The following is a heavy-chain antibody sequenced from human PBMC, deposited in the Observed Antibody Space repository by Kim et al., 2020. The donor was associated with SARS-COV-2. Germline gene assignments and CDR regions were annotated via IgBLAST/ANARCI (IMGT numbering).Heavy chain of an antibody. CDR2: INTNTGNP. J-gene: IGHJ3*02. CDR3: ARGDWDTIFGVVIRYDAFDI. CDR1: GYTFTSYA. V-gene: IGHV7-4-1*02. Sequence: ASVKVSCKASGYTFTSYAMNWVPQAPGQGLEWMGWINTNTGNPTYAQGFTGRFVFSLDTSVSTAYLQISSLKAEDTAVYYCARGDWDTIFGVVIRYDAFDIWGQGTMVTVSS. D-gene: IGHD3-3*01.